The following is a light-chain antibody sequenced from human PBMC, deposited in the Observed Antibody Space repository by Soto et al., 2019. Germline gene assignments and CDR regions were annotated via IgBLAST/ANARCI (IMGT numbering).Light chain of an antibody. Sequence: QAVVTQEPTFSVSPGGTVTLTCGLSSGSVSTTYYPTWYQQTPGQAPRTLIYSTNTRSSVVPDRFSGSILGNKAALTITGAQADDESDYYCVLYMGDGIWMFGGGTKLTVL. CDR3: VLYMGDGIWM. CDR1: SGSVSTTYY. J-gene: IGLJ3*02. CDR2: STN. V-gene: IGLV8-61*01.